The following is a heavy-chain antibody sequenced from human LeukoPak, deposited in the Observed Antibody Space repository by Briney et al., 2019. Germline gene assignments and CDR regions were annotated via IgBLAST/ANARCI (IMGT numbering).Heavy chain of an antibody. Sequence: SVKVSCKASGGTFSTYAISWVRQAPGQGLEWMGGITPILGTANYAQKFQGRVTITADESTSTAYMELSSLRSEDTAVYYCARGGGYSSGWYDYWGQGTLVTVSS. CDR3: ARGGGYSSGWYDY. D-gene: IGHD6-19*01. V-gene: IGHV1-69*01. CDR2: ITPILGTA. CDR1: GGTFSTYA. J-gene: IGHJ4*02.